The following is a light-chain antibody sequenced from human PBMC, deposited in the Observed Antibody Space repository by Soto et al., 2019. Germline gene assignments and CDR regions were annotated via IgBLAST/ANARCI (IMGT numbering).Light chain of an antibody. CDR2: SNN. CDR1: SSNIGAGYD. J-gene: IGLJ3*02. CDR3: QSFDSSRSGGV. Sequence: QSVLTQPPSVSGAPGQRVTISCTGSSSNIGAGYDVHWYHQLPGTAPQLLIYSNNNRPSGVPDRFSGSKSGTSASLAITGLQGEEEADYYCQSFDSSRSGGVFGGGTKLTVL. V-gene: IGLV1-40*01.